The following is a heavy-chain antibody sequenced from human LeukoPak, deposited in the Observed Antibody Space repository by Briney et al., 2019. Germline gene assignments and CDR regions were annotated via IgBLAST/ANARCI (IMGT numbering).Heavy chain of an antibody. V-gene: IGHV4-38-2*02. CDR1: GYSISSGYY. D-gene: IGHD3-10*01. Sequence: SETLSLTCTVSGYSISSGYYWGWIRQPPGKGLEWIGSIYHSGSTYYNPSLKSRVTISVDTSKNQFSLKLSSVTAADTAVHYCARTITMVRGVITHYYYYYMDVWGKGTTVTVSS. CDR2: IYHSGST. J-gene: IGHJ6*03. CDR3: ARTITMVRGVITHYYYYYMDV.